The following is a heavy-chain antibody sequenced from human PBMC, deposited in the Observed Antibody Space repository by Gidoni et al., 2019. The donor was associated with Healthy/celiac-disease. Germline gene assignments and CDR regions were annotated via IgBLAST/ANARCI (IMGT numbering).Heavy chain of an antibody. V-gene: IGHV3-21*01. J-gene: IGHJ4*02. CDR3: ARAYYDILTANYFDY. CDR1: GFTFSSYS. CDR2: ISSSSSYI. D-gene: IGHD3-9*01. Sequence: EVQLVESGGCLVKPGGSLSLSCAASGFTFSSYSMNWVRQAPGKGLEWVSSISSSSSYIYYADSVKGRFTSSRDNAKNSLYLQMNSLRAEDTAVYYCARAYYDILTANYFDYWGQGTLVTVSS.